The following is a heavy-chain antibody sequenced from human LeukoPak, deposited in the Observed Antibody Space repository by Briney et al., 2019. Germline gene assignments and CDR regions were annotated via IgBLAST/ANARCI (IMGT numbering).Heavy chain of an antibody. CDR2: IKEDATEK. CDR3: AREDGIVGARGLDY. J-gene: IGHJ4*02. Sequence: GGSLRLSCAASGFTFGTYWAHWVRQAPGQGLEWVANIKEDATEKYYVDSVKGRFTISRDNSKNTLYLQMNSLRAEDTAVYYCAREDGIVGARGLDYWGQGTLVTVSS. V-gene: IGHV3-7*01. D-gene: IGHD1-26*01. CDR1: GFTFGTYW.